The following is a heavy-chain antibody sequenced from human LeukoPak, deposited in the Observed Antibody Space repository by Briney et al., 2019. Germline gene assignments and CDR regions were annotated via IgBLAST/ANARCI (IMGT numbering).Heavy chain of an antibody. V-gene: IGHV1-3*01. CDR1: GYTFTSYA. CDR2: INAGNGNT. J-gene: IGHJ5*02. Sequence: ASVKVSCKASGYTFTSYAMHWVRQAPGQRLEWVGWINAGNGNTKFSQKFQGRVTITRDTSASTAYMELSSLRSEDTAAYYCARGRCSSTSCAPWWFDPWGQGTLVTVSS. CDR3: ARGRCSSTSCAPWWFDP. D-gene: IGHD2-2*01.